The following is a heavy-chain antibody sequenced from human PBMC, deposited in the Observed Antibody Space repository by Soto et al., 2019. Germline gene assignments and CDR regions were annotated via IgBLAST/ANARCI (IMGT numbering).Heavy chain of an antibody. Sequence: QVQLQESGPGLVKPSETLSLTCTVSGGSVSSGSYYWSWIRQPPGKGLEWIGYIYYSGSTNYNPSPKSRVTIAVDTSKNQFSLKLSSVTAADTAVYYCASLYTAMARAYYYYGMDVWGQGTTVTVSS. V-gene: IGHV4-61*01. CDR3: ASLYTAMARAYYYYGMDV. J-gene: IGHJ6*02. CDR1: GGSVSSGSYY. CDR2: IYYSGST. D-gene: IGHD5-18*01.